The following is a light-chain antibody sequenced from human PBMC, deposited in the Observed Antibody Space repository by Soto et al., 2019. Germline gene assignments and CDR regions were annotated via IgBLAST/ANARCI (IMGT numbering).Light chain of an antibody. CDR1: QSVSSY. Sequence: EIVLTQSPATLSLSPGERATLSCMASQSVSSYLAWYQQKPGQAPRLLIYDASNRATGIPARFSGSGSGTDFTLTISSLEPEEFAVYYCQQRSNWPPPFGQGTRLEIK. CDR2: DAS. J-gene: IGKJ5*01. V-gene: IGKV3-11*01. CDR3: QQRSNWPPP.